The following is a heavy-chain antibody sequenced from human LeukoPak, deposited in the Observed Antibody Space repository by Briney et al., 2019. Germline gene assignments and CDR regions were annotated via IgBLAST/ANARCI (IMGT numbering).Heavy chain of an antibody. J-gene: IGHJ4*02. CDR2: IYYSGST. Sequence: SETLSLTCTVSGGSISGSSYYWGWIRQPPGKGLEWIGSIYYSGSTYYNPSLKSRVTISVDTSKNQFSLKLNSVTATDTAVYYCARGGSGCLNYWGQGTLVTVSS. V-gene: IGHV4-39*02. CDR1: GGSISGSSYY. CDR3: ARGGSGCLNY. D-gene: IGHD6-19*01.